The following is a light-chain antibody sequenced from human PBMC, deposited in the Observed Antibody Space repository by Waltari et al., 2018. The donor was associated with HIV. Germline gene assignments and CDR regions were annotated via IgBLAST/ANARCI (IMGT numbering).Light chain of an antibody. Sequence: QIVLTQSPSASGTPGQGVTISCSGGVSNIGSRSVHWYQQVPGTAPTPRIYNDTQRPSGVPDRFTGSKSGTSASLAISGLRSEDESDYYCSSWDDNLNGPVFGGGTKLTVL. CDR2: NDT. V-gene: IGLV1-44*01. CDR1: VSNIGSRS. CDR3: SSWDDNLNGPV. J-gene: IGLJ3*02.